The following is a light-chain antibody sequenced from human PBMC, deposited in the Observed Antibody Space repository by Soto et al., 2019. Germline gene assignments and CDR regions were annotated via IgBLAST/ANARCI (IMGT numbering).Light chain of an antibody. Sequence: EIVLTQSPGTLSLSPGERATLSCRASQTVSSGYLAWYQQKPGQAPRLLIYGTSTRATGFPDRFSGSGSGTDFTLTISRREPEDFAVYYCQQYGSSPETFGQGTKVEIK. CDR3: QQYGSSPET. CDR2: GTS. J-gene: IGKJ1*01. V-gene: IGKV3-20*01. CDR1: QTVSSGY.